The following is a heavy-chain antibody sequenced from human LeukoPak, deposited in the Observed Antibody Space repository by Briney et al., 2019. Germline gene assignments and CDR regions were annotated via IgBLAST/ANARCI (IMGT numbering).Heavy chain of an antibody. D-gene: IGHD3-9*01. CDR2: INPSGGST. V-gene: IGHV1-46*01. CDR3: AKDRHDKGMDV. J-gene: IGHJ6*02. CDR1: GYTFTSYY. Sequence: ASVKVSCKASGYTFTSYYMHWVRQAPGQGLEWMGIINPSGGSTSYAQKFQGRVTMTRDTSTSTVYMELSSLRSEDTAVYYCAKDRHDKGMDVWGQGTTVTVSS.